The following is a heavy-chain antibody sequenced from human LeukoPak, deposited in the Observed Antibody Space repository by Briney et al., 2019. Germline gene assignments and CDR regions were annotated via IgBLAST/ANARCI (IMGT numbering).Heavy chain of an antibody. CDR2: IYSGGST. Sequence: GGSLRLSCAASGFTVSSNYMSWVRQAPGKGLEWVPVIYSGGSTYYADSVKGRFTISRDNSKNTLYFQMNSLRAEDTAVYYCARDYPTYYYGSGSYHYGMDVWGKGTTVTVSS. D-gene: IGHD3-10*01. CDR3: ARDYPTYYYGSGSYHYGMDV. CDR1: GFTVSSNY. J-gene: IGHJ6*04. V-gene: IGHV3-53*01.